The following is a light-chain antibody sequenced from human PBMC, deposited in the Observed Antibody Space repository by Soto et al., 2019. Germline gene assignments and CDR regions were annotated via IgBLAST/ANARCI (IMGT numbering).Light chain of an antibody. CDR3: SSYAGSYTWV. CDR1: SSDVGDYDY. Sequence: QSALTQPRSVSGSPGQSVTISCAGTSSDVGDYDYVSWYQQHPGKAPKIMIYDVTKRPSGVPDRFSGSKSGSTASLTISGLQAEDEAAYYCSSYAGSYTWVFGGGTKVTVL. V-gene: IGLV2-11*01. J-gene: IGLJ3*02. CDR2: DVT.